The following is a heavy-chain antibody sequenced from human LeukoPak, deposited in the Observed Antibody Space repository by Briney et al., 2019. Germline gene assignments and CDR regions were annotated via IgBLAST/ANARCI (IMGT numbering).Heavy chain of an antibody. CDR3: AKWSSTLKAFDF. Sequence: PSETLSLTCSVSGDSINNYYWNWIRQPPGKELEWIAYTHYTGNTKSNPSLKSRVTPSVDTSKSQFSLKLSSVTAADTAVYYCAKWSSTLKAFDFWGQGILVIVSS. CDR2: THYTGNT. J-gene: IGHJ4*02. CDR1: GDSINNYY. V-gene: IGHV4-59*08. D-gene: IGHD2-8*01.